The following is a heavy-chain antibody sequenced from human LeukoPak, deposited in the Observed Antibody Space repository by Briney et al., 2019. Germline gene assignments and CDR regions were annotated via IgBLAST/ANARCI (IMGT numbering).Heavy chain of an antibody. J-gene: IGHJ4*02. Sequence: GGSLRLSCAAFGFTFSSYCMNWVRQAPGKGLEWVSSISSSSNYIYYADSVKGRFTISRDNAKNSLYLQMNSLRAEDTAVYYCARVRDSIFGVVSHEINYWGQGTLVTVSS. V-gene: IGHV3-21*01. CDR3: ARVRDSIFGVVSHEINY. CDR1: GFTFSSYC. CDR2: ISSSSNYI. D-gene: IGHD3-3*02.